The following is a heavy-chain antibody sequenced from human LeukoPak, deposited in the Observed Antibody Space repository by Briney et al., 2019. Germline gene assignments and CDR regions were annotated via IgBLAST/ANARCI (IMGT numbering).Heavy chain of an antibody. CDR3: ARPLTAGWYGAY. J-gene: IGHJ4*02. CDR2: INPNTGGT. D-gene: IGHD6-19*01. CDR1: GYTFTHHF. V-gene: IGHV1-2*02. Sequence: GASVTVSCTASGYTFTHHFIHWVRQAPGQGREWMGWINPNTGGTNYVQNFQGRVSMARDTSISTVYMELSSLRSDDTAVYYCARPLTAGWYGAYWGQGSLVTVSS.